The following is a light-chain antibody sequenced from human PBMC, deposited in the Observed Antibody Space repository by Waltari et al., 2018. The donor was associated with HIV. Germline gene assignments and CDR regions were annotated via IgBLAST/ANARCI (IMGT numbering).Light chain of an antibody. CDR1: QSVRNN. CDR2: GAS. V-gene: IGKV3-15*01. CDR3: QQYNNWPPWT. Sequence: EIVLTQSPGTLSLSPGERATLSCRASQSVRNNYLVWYQKKPGQAPRLLIYGASTRATGIPARFSGSGSWTEFTLTISNLQSEDFAVYYCQQYNNWPPWTFGQGTKVEI. J-gene: IGKJ1*01.